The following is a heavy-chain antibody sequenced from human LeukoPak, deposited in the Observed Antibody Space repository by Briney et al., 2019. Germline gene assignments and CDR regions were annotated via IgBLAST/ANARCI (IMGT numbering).Heavy chain of an antibody. V-gene: IGHV4-39*01. D-gene: IGHD6-6*01. CDR1: GGSISSSSYY. CDR3: ARPHLVYHYYYYMDV. Sequence: PSETLSLTCTVSGGSISSSSYYWGWIRQPPGKGLEWIGSIYYSGSTYYNPSLKSRVTISVDTSKNQFSLKLSSVTAADTAVYYCARPHLVYHYYYYMDVWGKGTTVTVSS. CDR2: IYYSGST. J-gene: IGHJ6*03.